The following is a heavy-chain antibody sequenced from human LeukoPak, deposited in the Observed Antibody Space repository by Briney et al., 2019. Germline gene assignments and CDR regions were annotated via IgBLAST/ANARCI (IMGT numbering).Heavy chain of an antibody. CDR3: ARDFVGPIDF. CDR2: MKTDGTRI. D-gene: IGHD1-26*01. V-gene: IGHV3-74*01. Sequence: GGSLRLSCAASGFRFSNSWMYWVRQGPGKGPVWVSRMKTDGTRIEYADSVKGRFTISRDNAKNSLFLQMSSLRAEDTAVYYCARDFVGPIDFWGQGTLVTVSS. CDR1: GFRFSNSW. J-gene: IGHJ4*02.